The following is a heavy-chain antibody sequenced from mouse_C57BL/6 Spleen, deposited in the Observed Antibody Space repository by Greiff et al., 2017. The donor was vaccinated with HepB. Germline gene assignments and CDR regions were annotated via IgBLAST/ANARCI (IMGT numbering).Heavy chain of an antibody. CDR2: IHPNSGST. CDR1: GYTFTSYW. CDR3: ASAYCSNYGAMDY. V-gene: IGHV1-64*01. D-gene: IGHD2-5*01. Sequence: QVQLKQPGAELVKPGASVKLSCKASGYTFTSYWMHWVKQRPGQGLEWIGMIHPNSGSTNYNEKFKSKATLTVDKSSSTAYMQLSSLTSEDSAVYYCASAYCSNYGAMDYWGQGTSVTVSS. J-gene: IGHJ4*01.